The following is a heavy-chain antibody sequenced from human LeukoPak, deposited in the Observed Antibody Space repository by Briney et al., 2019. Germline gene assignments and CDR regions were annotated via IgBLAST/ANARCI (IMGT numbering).Heavy chain of an antibody. J-gene: IGHJ2*01. CDR2: IYPGDSDT. D-gene: IGHD3-22*01. Sequence: KPGESLKISCKGSGYSFTGYWIGWVRQMPGKGLEWMGIIYPGDSDTRYSPSFQGQVTISVDKSISTAYLQWSSLKASDTAMYYCARHVGIVVVQDRYFDLWGRGTLVTVSS. V-gene: IGHV5-51*01. CDR3: ARHVGIVVVQDRYFDL. CDR1: GYSFTGYW.